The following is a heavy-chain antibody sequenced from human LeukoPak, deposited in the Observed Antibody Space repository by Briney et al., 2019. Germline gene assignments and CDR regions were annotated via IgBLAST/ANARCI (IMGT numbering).Heavy chain of an antibody. J-gene: IGHJ4*02. CDR1: GFTFSDHY. D-gene: IGHD4/OR15-4a*01. CDR3: ARSMYGEGRRIIDFDY. V-gene: IGHV3-72*01. CDR2: TRNKVNSYTT. Sequence: PGGSLRLSCAASGFTFSDHYIDWVRQAPGKGLEWVARTRNKVNSYTTAYAASVTGRFTVSRDDSSNSVYLQMNSLKIEDTALYYCARSMYGEGRRIIDFDYWGQGSLLTVSS.